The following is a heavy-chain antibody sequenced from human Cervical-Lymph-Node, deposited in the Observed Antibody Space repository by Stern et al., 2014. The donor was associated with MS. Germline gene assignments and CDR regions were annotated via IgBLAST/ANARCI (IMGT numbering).Heavy chain of an antibody. CDR3: ARDSGTIFNVVNYPFDF. J-gene: IGHJ4*02. V-gene: IGHV3-30*01. CDR2: ISSDGSDE. Sequence: VQLVESGGGVVQPGMALRLSCAASGFPFNNYPVHWVRQAPGKGLEWVAIISSDGSDERYSDSGKGRFTFSRDNSKNTLFLQMTGLRTEDTAIYYCARDSGTIFNVVNYPFDFWGQGTLVTVSS. D-gene: IGHD3-3*01. CDR1: GFPFNNYP.